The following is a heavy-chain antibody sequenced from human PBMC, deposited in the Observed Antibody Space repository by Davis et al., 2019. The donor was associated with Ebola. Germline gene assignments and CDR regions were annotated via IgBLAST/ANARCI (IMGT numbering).Heavy chain of an antibody. Sequence: PGGSLRLSCAASGFTFSSYSMNWVRQAPGKGLEWVSSISSSSSYIYYADSVKGRFTISRDNAKNSLYLQMNSLRAEDTAVYYCARSSVLRYFDWLNYYYSMDVWGQGTTVTVSS. CDR3: ARSSVLRYFDWLNYYYSMDV. D-gene: IGHD3-9*01. CDR1: GFTFSSYS. V-gene: IGHV3-21*01. CDR2: ISSSSSYI. J-gene: IGHJ6*02.